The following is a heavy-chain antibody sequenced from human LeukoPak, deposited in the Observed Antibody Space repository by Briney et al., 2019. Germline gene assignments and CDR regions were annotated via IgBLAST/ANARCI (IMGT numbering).Heavy chain of an antibody. CDR2: INHSGST. D-gene: IGHD1-1*01. CDR1: GGSFSGYY. Sequence: SETLSLTCAVYGGSFSGYYWSWIRQPPGKGLEWIGEINHSGSTNYNPSLKSRVTISVDTSKNQFSLKLSSVTAADTAVYYCARAPGTTGGHFDYWGQGTLVTVSS. CDR3: ARAPGTTGGHFDY. J-gene: IGHJ4*02. V-gene: IGHV4-34*01.